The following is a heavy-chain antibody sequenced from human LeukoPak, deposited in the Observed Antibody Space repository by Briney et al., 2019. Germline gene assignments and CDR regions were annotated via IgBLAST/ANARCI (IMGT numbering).Heavy chain of an antibody. CDR2: IYYSGST. CDR1: GGSISSGDYY. CDR3: ARDYYDSSGYFRSYWFDP. V-gene: IGHV4-30-4*01. D-gene: IGHD3-22*01. Sequence: SQTLSLTCTVSGGSISSGDYYWSWIRQPPGKGLEWIGYIYYSGSTYYNPSLKSRVTMSVGTSKNQFSLKLSSVTAADTAVYYCARDYYDSSGYFRSYWFDPWGQGTLVTVSS. J-gene: IGHJ5*02.